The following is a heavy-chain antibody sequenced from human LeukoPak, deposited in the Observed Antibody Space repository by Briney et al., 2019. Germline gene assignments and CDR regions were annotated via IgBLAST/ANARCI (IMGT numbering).Heavy chain of an antibody. CDR2: INHSGST. CDR3: ARGPVTSSWFDP. Sequence: SETLSLTCAVYGGSFSGYYWRWIRQPLGKGLEWIGEINHSGSTNYNPSLKSRVTISVDTSKNQFSLKLSSVTAADTAVYYCARGPVTSSWFDPWGQGTLVTVSS. CDR1: GGSFSGYY. D-gene: IGHD4-17*01. J-gene: IGHJ5*02. V-gene: IGHV4-34*01.